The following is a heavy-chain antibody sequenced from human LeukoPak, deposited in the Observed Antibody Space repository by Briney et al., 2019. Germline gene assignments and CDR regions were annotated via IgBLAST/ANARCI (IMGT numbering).Heavy chain of an antibody. D-gene: IGHD3-16*01. V-gene: IGHV3-66*01. Sequence: PGGSLRLSCSASGFTVSGNYMNWVRQAPGQGLEWVSVIYSGGNTYYADSVKGRFTISRDNSKNTLYLQMNSLRAEDTAVYYCAREIPGGSGIDYWGQGTLVTVSS. CDR3: AREIPGGSGIDY. CDR1: GFTVSGNY. J-gene: IGHJ4*02. CDR2: IYSGGNT.